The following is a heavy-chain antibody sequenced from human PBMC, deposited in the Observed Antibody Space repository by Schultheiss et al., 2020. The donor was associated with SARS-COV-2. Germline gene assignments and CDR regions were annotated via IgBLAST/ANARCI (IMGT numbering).Heavy chain of an antibody. CDR2: INPSGGST. D-gene: IGHD3-3*01. Sequence: ASVKVSCKASGYTFTSYYMHWVRQAPGQGLEWMGIINPSGGSTSYAQKFQGRVTMTRDTFTSTVYMELSSLRSEDTAVYYCASESSKENRFLYRLGNLDYWGQGTLVTVSS. V-gene: IGHV1-46*01. CDR1: GYTFTSYY. J-gene: IGHJ4*02. CDR3: ASESSKENRFLYRLGNLDY.